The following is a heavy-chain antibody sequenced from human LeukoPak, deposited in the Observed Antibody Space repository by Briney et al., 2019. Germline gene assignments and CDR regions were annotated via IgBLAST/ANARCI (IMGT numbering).Heavy chain of an antibody. V-gene: IGHV1-69*05. CDR2: IIPIFGTA. Sequence: GPSVKVSCKASGGTFSSYAISWVRQAPGQGLEWMGRIIPIFGTANYAQKFQGRVTITTDESTSTAYMELSSLRSEDTAVYYCAKTPSSGWYEGDFDYWGQGTLVTASS. J-gene: IGHJ4*02. CDR1: GGTFSSYA. CDR3: AKTPSSGWYEGDFDY. D-gene: IGHD6-19*01.